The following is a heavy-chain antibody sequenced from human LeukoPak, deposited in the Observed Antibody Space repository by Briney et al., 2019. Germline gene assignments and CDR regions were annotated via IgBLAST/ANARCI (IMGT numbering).Heavy chain of an antibody. CDR1: GYTFTSYA. J-gene: IGHJ5*02. D-gene: IGHD4-11*01. CDR2: INAGNGNT. V-gene: IGHV1-3*01. Sequence: ASVKVSCKASGYTFTSYAMHWVRQAPGQRLEWMGWINAGNGNTKYSQKFQGRVTITRDTSASTAYMELSRLRSDDTAVYYCARVRLQYNWFDPWGQGTLVTVSS. CDR3: ARVRLQYNWFDP.